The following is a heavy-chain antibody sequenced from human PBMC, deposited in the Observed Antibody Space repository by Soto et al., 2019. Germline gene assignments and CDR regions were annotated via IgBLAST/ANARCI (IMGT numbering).Heavy chain of an antibody. CDR2: ISYDGSNK. CDR3: ALRGEAFDY. Sequence: GGSLRLSCAASGFTFSSYAMHWVRQAPGKGLEWVAVISYDGSNKYYADSVKGRFTISRDNSKNTLYLQMNSLRAEDTAVYYCALRGEAFDYWGQGTLVTVSS. J-gene: IGHJ4*02. V-gene: IGHV3-30-3*01. CDR1: GFTFSSYA. D-gene: IGHD2-21*01.